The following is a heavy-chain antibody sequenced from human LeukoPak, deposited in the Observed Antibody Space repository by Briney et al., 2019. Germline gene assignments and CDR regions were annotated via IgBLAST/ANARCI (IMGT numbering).Heavy chain of an antibody. V-gene: IGHV3-7*01. CDR1: GFTFSSYW. CDR3: ARGGSGTDTLYYFDY. D-gene: IGHD3-10*01. CDR2: IKQDGSEK. J-gene: IGHJ4*02. Sequence: GGSLRLSCAASGFTFSSYWMSWVRQAPGKGLEWVANIKQDGSEKYYVDSVKGRFTISRDNAKNSLYLQMNSLRAEDTAVYYCARGGSGTDTLYYFDYWGQGTLVTVSS.